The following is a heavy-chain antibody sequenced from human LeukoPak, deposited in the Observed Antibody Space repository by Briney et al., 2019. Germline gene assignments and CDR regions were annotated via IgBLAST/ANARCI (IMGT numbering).Heavy chain of an antibody. CDR1: GYSISSGYY. V-gene: IGHV4-38-2*02. Sequence: SETLSLTCTVSGYSISSGYYWGWSRQPPGKGLEWIGSIYHSGSTYYNPSLKSRVTISVDTSKNQFSLKLSSVTAADTAVYYCARGGVMYGDYWGQGTLVTVSS. D-gene: IGHD3-16*01. CDR2: IYHSGST. J-gene: IGHJ4*02. CDR3: ARGGVMYGDY.